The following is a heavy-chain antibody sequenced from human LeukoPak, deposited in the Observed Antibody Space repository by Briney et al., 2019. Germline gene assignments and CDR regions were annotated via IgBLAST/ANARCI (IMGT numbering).Heavy chain of an antibody. J-gene: IGHJ4*02. CDR3: ARDGATYCSSTSCSNKGADY. V-gene: IGHV3-66*02. Sequence: PGGSLRLSCAASGFTVSSNYMSWVREAPGKGLEWVSVIYSGGSTYYADSVKGRFTISRDNSKNTLYLQMNSLRAEDTAVYYCARDGATYCSSTSCSNKGADYWGQGTLVTVSS. CDR2: IYSGGST. D-gene: IGHD2-2*01. CDR1: GFTVSSNY.